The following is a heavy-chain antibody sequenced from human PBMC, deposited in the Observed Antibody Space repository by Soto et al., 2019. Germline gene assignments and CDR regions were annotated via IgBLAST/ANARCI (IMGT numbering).Heavy chain of an antibody. Sequence: GGSRRLSCAASGFTFSSYWMSWVRQAPGKGLEWVANIKQDGSEKYYVDSVKGRFTISRDNAKNSLYLQMNSLRAEDTAVYYCARDPRGSYYYYYGMDVWGQGTTVTVSS. J-gene: IGHJ6*02. CDR1: GFTFSSYW. CDR3: ARDPRGSYYYYYGMDV. D-gene: IGHD1-26*01. CDR2: IKQDGSEK. V-gene: IGHV3-7*01.